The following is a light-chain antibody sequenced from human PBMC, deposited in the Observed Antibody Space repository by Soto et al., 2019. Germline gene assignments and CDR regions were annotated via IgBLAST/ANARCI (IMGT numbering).Light chain of an antibody. CDR2: NND. V-gene: IGLV1-44*01. CDR3: QSYDTALIGLV. J-gene: IGLJ3*02. CDR1: TSDIGSNT. Sequence: QSVLTQPPSASGTPGQKGTISCSGATSDIGSNTIHWYRHLPRSGPTLVVFNNDQRPSGGPDRISGSKSGTSASLAISGLQSEDEADYYCQSYDTALIGLVFGGGTKLTVL.